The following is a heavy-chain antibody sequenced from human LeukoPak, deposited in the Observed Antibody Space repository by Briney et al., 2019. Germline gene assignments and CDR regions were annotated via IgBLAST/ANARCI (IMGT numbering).Heavy chain of an antibody. V-gene: IGHV1-69*06. D-gene: IGHD7-27*01. J-gene: IGHJ4*02. Sequence: SVNVSCKASGGTFSSYAIIWVRQAPGQGLEWMRGISPIFGTANYAQKFQGRVTITADKSTSTASMELSSLRSEDTAVYYCARGDWGYQGYFDYWGQGTLVTVSS. CDR1: GGTFSSYA. CDR2: ISPIFGTA. CDR3: ARGDWGYQGYFDY.